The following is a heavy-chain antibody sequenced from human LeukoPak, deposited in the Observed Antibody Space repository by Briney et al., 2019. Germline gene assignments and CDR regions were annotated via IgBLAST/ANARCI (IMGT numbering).Heavy chain of an antibody. Sequence: SVKVSCKASGGTFSSYAISWVRQAPGQGLEWMGRIIPILGIANYAQKFQGRVTITADKSTSTAYMELSSLRSEDTAVYYCARDADQYYYGSGSLYNWFDPWGQGTLVTVSS. V-gene: IGHV1-69*04. D-gene: IGHD3-10*01. CDR3: ARDADQYYYGSGSLYNWFDP. J-gene: IGHJ5*02. CDR2: IIPILGIA. CDR1: GGTFSSYA.